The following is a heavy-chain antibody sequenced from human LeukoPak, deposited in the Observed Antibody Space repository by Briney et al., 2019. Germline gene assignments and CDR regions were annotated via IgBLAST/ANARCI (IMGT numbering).Heavy chain of an antibody. D-gene: IGHD2-2*01. Sequence: ASVKVSCKVSGYTLTELSMHWVRQAPGKGLERMGGFDPEDGETIYAQKFQGRVTMTEDTSTDTAYMELSSLRSEDTAVYYCATRIVVVPAAPFDPWGQGTLVTVSS. CDR1: GYTLTELS. CDR3: ATRIVVVPAAPFDP. CDR2: FDPEDGET. V-gene: IGHV1-24*01. J-gene: IGHJ5*02.